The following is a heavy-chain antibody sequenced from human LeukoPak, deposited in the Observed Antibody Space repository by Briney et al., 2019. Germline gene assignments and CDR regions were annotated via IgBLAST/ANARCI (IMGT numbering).Heavy chain of an antibody. CDR2: INPNSGGT. J-gene: IGHJ4*02. CDR1: GYTFTDYY. D-gene: IGHD3-9*01. Sequence: GASVKVSCKASGYTFTDYYMHWARQAPGQGLEWMGWINPNSGGTNYAQSFQGRVTMTRDTSISTAYMELSRLRSDDTAVYYCARDLTGRSDYWGQGTLVTVSS. V-gene: IGHV1-2*02. CDR3: ARDLTGRSDY.